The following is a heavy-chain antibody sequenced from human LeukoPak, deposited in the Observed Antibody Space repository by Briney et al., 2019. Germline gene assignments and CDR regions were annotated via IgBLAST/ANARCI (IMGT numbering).Heavy chain of an antibody. V-gene: IGHV3-74*01. CDR2: INGDGSSP. Sequence: PGGSLRLSCAASGFTFSHYWMHWVRQVPGKGLVWVSRINGDGSSPIYADSVKGRFTISRDNSKNTLYLQLNSLRVDDGGIYYCARDGSLPDYWGQGTLVTVSS. J-gene: IGHJ4*02. CDR1: GFTFSHYW. CDR3: ARDGSLPDY. D-gene: IGHD1-1*01.